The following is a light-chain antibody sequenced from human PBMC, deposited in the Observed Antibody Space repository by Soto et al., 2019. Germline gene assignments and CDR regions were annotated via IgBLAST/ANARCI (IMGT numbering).Light chain of an antibody. J-gene: IGLJ3*02. CDR2: DND. V-gene: IGLV1-51*01. Sequence: QSVLTQPPSVSAAPGQKVTISCSGSNSNIGNNDVSWYQQVPGTAPKLLIYDNDKRPSAIPDRFSGSKSGTSATLDITGLQTGDDADYYCGSWDNSLRAGLFGGGTKVTVL. CDR1: NSNIGNND. CDR3: GSWDNSLRAGL.